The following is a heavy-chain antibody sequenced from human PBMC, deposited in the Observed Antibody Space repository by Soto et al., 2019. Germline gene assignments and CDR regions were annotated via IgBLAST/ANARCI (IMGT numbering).Heavy chain of an antibody. CDR1: GFTFSSYS. V-gene: IGHV3-21*01. CDR3: ARDSGGYCDSSGPDAFDI. D-gene: IGHD3-22*01. CDR2: ISSSSSYI. Sequence: GGSLRLSCAASGFTFSSYSMNWVRQAPGKGLEWVSSISSSSSYIYYADSVKGRFTISSDNAKNSLYLQMNSLRAEDAAVYYCARDSGGYCDSSGPDAFDIWGQGTMVTVSS. J-gene: IGHJ3*02.